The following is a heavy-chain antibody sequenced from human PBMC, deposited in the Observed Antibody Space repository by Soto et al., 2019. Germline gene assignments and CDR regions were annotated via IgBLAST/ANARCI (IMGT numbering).Heavy chain of an antibody. CDR2: TNDSGRT. V-gene: IGHV4-34*01. CDR3: AKHIGFCSGYGCYSGFDC. Sequence: QVQLQQWGAGLLKPSETLSLTCAVSGASLSGYYRSWIRQPPGKGLEWIGETNDSGRTSYNPSLKGRVTISVYPSKNQFSLKLTSMTAADTAVYYCAKHIGFCSGYGCYSGFDCWGQGTLVTVSS. CDR1: GASLSGYY. D-gene: IGHD2-15*01. J-gene: IGHJ4*02.